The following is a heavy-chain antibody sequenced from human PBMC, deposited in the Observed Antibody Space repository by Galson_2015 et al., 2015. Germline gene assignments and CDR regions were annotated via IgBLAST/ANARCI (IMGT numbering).Heavy chain of an antibody. J-gene: IGHJ4*02. D-gene: IGHD3-22*01. CDR1: GFTFSSYA. CDR2: ISYDGSNK. Sequence: SLRLSCAASGFTFSSYAMHWVRQAPGKGLEWVAVISYDGSNKYYADSVKGRFTISRDNSKNTLYLQMNSLRAEDTAVYYCAKSPDYYDSSGYFGIWPFDYWGQGTLVTVSS. CDR3: AKSPDYYDSSGYFGIWPFDY. V-gene: IGHV3-30-3*01.